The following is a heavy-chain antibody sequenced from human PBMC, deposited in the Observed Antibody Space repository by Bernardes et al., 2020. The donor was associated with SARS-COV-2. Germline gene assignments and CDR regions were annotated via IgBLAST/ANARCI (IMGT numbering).Heavy chain of an antibody. CDR1: GFTFSSYA. CDR3: AKGADPNSIYYYDSSGDAFDI. D-gene: IGHD3-22*01. J-gene: IGHJ3*02. Sequence: VGSLRLSCAASGFTFSSYAMSWVRQAPGKGLEWVSAISGSGGSTYYADSVKGRFTISRDNSKNTLYLQMNSLRAEDTAVYYCAKGADPNSIYYYDSSGDAFDIWGQGTMVTVSS. CDR2: ISGSGGST. V-gene: IGHV3-23*01.